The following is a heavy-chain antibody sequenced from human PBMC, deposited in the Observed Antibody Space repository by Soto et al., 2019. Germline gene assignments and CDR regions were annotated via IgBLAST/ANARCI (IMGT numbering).Heavy chain of an antibody. CDR2: ISGSGGST. CDR3: AKRQAFYGDYTLIDY. V-gene: IGHV3-23*01. D-gene: IGHD4-17*01. Sequence: GGSLRLSCAASGFTFSSYAMSWVRQAPGKGLEWVSAISGSGGSTYYADSVKGRFTISRDNSKNTLYLQMNSLRAEDTAVYYCAKRQAFYGDYTLIDYWGQGTLVTVSS. CDR1: GFTFSSYA. J-gene: IGHJ4*02.